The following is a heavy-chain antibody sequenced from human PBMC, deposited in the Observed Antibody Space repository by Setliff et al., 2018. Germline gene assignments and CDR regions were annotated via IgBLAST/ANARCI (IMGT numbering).Heavy chain of an antibody. CDR1: GYSISSGYY. Sequence: PSETLSLTCAVSGYSISSGYYWGWIRQAPGKGLEWIASIYRSGSTYYNPSLKSRVTISVDTSKNQFPLKLSSVTASDTAVYYCARQLCSSGYCYATTFDYWVRERWSPSPQ. CDR3: ARQLCSSGYCYATTFDY. D-gene: IGHD3-22*01. J-gene: IGHJ4*02. CDR2: IYRSGST. V-gene: IGHV4-38-2*01.